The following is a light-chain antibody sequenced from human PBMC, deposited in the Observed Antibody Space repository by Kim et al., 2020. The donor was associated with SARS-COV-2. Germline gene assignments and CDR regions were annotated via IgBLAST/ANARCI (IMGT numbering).Light chain of an antibody. CDR1: SPNIGSNN. CDR2: SNN. CDR3: AVWDDSLKQGV. V-gene: IGLV1-44*01. J-gene: IGLJ3*02. Sequence: ELTQPPSASGTPGQRVTISCSGSSPNIGSNNVVWYQQLPGAAPNLLIYSNNQRHSGIPDRFSGSRSGTSASLAISGLQSGDEADYYCAVWDDSLKQGVFGGGTQLTVL.